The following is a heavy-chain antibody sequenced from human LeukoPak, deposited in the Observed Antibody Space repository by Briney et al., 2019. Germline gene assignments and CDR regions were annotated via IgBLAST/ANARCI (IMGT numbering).Heavy chain of an antibody. Sequence: PGGSLRLSCAASGFTFSSYAMSWVRQAPGKGLEWVSSISSSSSYIYYADSVKGRFTISRDNAKNSLYLQMNSLRAEDTAVYYCARRGNIVATILDAFDIWGQGTMVTVSS. J-gene: IGHJ3*02. CDR2: ISSSSSYI. V-gene: IGHV3-21*01. D-gene: IGHD5-12*01. CDR3: ARRGNIVATILDAFDI. CDR1: GFTFSSYA.